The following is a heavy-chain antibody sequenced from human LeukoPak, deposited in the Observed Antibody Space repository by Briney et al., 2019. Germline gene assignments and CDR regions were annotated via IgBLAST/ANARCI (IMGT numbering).Heavy chain of an antibody. CDR1: GFTFRNHA. V-gene: IGHV3-23*01. CDR2: ISGSGSST. J-gene: IGHJ5*02. CDR3: TKAKYTSGNWFDP. D-gene: IGHD5-18*01. Sequence: PGGSLRLSCAASGFTFRNHAMTWVRQAPGKGLEWVSGISGSGSSTYYGDSVMGRFTISRDNSKSTLSLEMNSLRAEDTAIYYCTKAKYTSGNWFDPWGQGTLVTVSS.